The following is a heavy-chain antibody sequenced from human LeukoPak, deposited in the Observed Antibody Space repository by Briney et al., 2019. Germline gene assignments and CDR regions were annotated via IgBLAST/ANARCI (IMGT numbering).Heavy chain of an antibody. CDR3: ARKRGYSGYDHLDY. CDR1: GFTFSTYG. D-gene: IGHD5-12*01. V-gene: IGHV3-30*03. J-gene: IGHJ4*02. CDR2: ITSDGSSE. Sequence: GGSLRLSCAASGFTFSTYGMRWVRQAPDKGLEWVAVITSDGSSEYYADSVKGRFTISRDNSKNTLYLQMDSLRAEDTAVYYCARKRGYSGYDHLDYWGQGTLVTVSS.